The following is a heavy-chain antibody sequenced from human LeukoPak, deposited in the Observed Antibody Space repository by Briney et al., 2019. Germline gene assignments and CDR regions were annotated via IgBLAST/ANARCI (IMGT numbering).Heavy chain of an antibody. CDR3: ASTLAGTSFANYFDY. CDR2: ISGSGGST. J-gene: IGHJ4*02. Sequence: GGSLRLSCAASGFTFSSYAMSWVRQAPGKGLEWVSAISGSGGSTYYADSVKGRFTISRDNSKNTLYLQMNSLRAEDTAVYYCASTLAGTSFANYFDYWGQGTLVTVTS. D-gene: IGHD2-2*01. CDR1: GFTFSSYA. V-gene: IGHV3-23*01.